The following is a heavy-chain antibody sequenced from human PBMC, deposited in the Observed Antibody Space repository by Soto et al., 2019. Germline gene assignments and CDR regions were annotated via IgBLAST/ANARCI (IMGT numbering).Heavy chain of an antibody. J-gene: IGHJ4*02. D-gene: IGHD3-3*02. CDR3: ARDDRNISGAVTLEY. CDR2: SNEGSGNT. CDR1: GYSFKNYA. Sequence: QVQLVQSGPEVKRPGASVRISCMTAGYSFKNYAIHWVRQAPGKKLEWMGWSNEGSGNTRYSHKFQGRMSIARDTSASTSYVDLRSLPSEDKAVYFSARDDRNISGAVTLEYWGPGTLVTVS. V-gene: IGHV1-3*01.